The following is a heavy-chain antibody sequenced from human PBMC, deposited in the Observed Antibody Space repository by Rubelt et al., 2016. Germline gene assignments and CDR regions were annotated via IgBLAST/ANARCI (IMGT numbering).Heavy chain of an antibody. Sequence: QVQLVQSGAEVKKPGSSVKVSCKASGGTFSSYAISWVRQAPGQGLEWMGIINPSGGSTRYAQKFQGRVTMTRDTSTSTVYMELSSLRSDDTAVYYCARMVNDFWSGYHNWFDPWGQGTLVTVSS. CDR3: ARMVNDFWSGYHNWFDP. CDR1: GGTFSSYA. CDR2: INPSGGST. V-gene: IGHV1-46*01. D-gene: IGHD3-3*01. J-gene: IGHJ5*02.